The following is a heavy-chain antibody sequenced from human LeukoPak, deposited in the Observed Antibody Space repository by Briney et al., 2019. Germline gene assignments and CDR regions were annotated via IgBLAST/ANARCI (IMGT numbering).Heavy chain of an antibody. CDR3: AKEYSVRNQFDH. CDR1: GFTFRNYG. V-gene: IGHV3-33*06. J-gene: IGHJ4*02. CDR2: IYYDGSIK. D-gene: IGHD1-14*01. Sequence: GGSLRLSCAASGFTFRNYGMHWVRQAPGKGLEWVTIIYYDGSIKHYADSVKGRFTISRDNSKNTLYLQMNSLRAEDTAVYYCAKEYSVRNQFDHWGQGTLVAVSS.